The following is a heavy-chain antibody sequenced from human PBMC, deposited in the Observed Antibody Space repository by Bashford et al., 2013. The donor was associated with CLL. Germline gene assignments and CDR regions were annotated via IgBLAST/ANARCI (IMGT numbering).Heavy chain of an antibody. D-gene: IGHD6-13*01. Sequence: SVKVSCKASGGTFSSYVISWVRQAPGQGLEWMGGIIPIRGRANYAQKFQGRVTITADISTSTAYMELSSLTSEDTAVYYCARDQGSTWSPSLYNYAMDVWGQGTTVTVSS. CDR3: ARDQGSTWSPSLYNYAMDV. CDR2: IIPIRGRA. CDR1: GGTFSSYV. J-gene: IGHJ6*02. V-gene: IGHV1-69*10.